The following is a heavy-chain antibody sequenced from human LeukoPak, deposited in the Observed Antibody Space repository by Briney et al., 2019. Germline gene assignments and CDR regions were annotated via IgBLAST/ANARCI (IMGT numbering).Heavy chain of an antibody. CDR2: IYYSGST. J-gene: IGHJ4*02. V-gene: IGHV4-31*03. CDR3: AREVPAASPHFDY. Sequence: PSQTLSLTCTVSGGSLSSGGYYWSWIRQHPGRGLEWLGYIYYSGSTYYNPSLKSRVTISVDTSKNQFSLKLSSVTAADTAVYYCAREVPAASPHFDYWGQGTLVTVSS. D-gene: IGHD2-2*01. CDR1: GGSLSSGGYY.